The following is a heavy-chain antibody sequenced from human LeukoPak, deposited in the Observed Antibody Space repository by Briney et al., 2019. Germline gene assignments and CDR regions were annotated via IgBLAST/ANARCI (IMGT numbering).Heavy chain of an antibody. CDR3: ARALLDSTAGFDI. D-gene: IGHD2/OR15-2a*01. J-gene: IGHJ3*02. V-gene: IGHV4-4*02. Sequence: SETLSLTCAVSGGSISSPNWWSWVRPAPGNGLQWIGEVYHSGSTYYSPSLKSRVTISIDKSKNQPSLTLSSVTAAATAVYYCARALLDSTAGFDIWGQGTMVTVSS. CDR2: VYHSGST. CDR1: GGSISSPNW.